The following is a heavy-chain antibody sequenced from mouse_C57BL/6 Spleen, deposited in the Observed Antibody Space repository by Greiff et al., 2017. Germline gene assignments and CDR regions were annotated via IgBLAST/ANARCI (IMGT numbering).Heavy chain of an antibody. CDR2: IHPNSGST. CDR3: ARGDGNSWFAY. J-gene: IGHJ3*01. V-gene: IGHV1-64*01. D-gene: IGHD2-1*01. CDR1: GYTFTSYW. Sequence: QVQLQQPGAELVKPGASVKLSCKASGYTFTSYWMHWVKQRPGQGLEWIGMIHPNSGSTNYNEKFKSKATLTVDKSSSTAYMQRSSLTSEDSAVYYCARGDGNSWFAYWGQGTLVTVSA.